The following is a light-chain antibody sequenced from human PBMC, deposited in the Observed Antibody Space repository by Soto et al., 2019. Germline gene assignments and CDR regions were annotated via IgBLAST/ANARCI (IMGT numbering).Light chain of an antibody. CDR2: SAS. J-gene: IGKJ4*01. Sequence: EIVLTQSPATLSLSPGERATLSCRASQSVRNDLVWYHQKPGQAPRVLIYSASNRATGIPARFSGSGSGTDFTLPISSLEPEDVAVYYCQQRTNWPPTFGGGTKVEMK. CDR3: QQRTNWPPT. V-gene: IGKV3-11*01. CDR1: QSVRND.